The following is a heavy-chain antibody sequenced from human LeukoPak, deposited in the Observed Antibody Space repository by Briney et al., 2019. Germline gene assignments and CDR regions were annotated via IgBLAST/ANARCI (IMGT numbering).Heavy chain of an antibody. CDR2: ISSSSSSTI. J-gene: IGHJ6*03. D-gene: IGHD3-10*01. V-gene: IGHV3-48*04. Sequence: GGSLRLSCAASGFTFSSYSMNWVRQAPGKGLEWVSYISSSSSSTIYYADSVQGRFTISRDFSKNTVNLYLNSVTTEDTAVYYCAKDHVEGSWGDYFYYYMDVWGKGTTVTVSS. CDR1: GFTFSSYS. CDR3: AKDHVEGSWGDYFYYYMDV.